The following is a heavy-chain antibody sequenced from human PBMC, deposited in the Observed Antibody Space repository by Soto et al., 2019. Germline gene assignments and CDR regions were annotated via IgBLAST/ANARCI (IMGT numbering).Heavy chain of an antibody. J-gene: IGHJ4*02. CDR1: GESISSSSYY. CDR3: ARQRTTVVTQAYFDH. D-gene: IGHD2-21*02. Sequence: SETLSLTCIVSGESISSSSYYWGWIRQPPGKGLEWIGSMYYSGRTYYNPSFKSRVPISIDTSKNQSSLKLSSVTATDTAVYYCARQRTTVVTQAYFDHWGQGALVTVS. CDR2: MYYSGRT. V-gene: IGHV4-39*01.